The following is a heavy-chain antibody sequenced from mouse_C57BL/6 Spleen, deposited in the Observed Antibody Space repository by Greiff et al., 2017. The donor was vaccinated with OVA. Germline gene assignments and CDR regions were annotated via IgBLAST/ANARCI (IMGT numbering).Heavy chain of an antibody. CDR3: ASSTGGFAY. CDR1: GYSFTGYY. D-gene: IGHD4-1*01. J-gene: IGHJ3*01. V-gene: IGHV1-42*01. CDR2: INPSTGGT. Sequence: EVQLQESGPELVKPGASVKISCKASGYSFTGYYMNWVKQSPEKSLEWIGEINPSTGGTTYNQKFKAKATLTVDKSSSTAYMQLKSLTSEDSAVYYCASSTGGFAYWGQGTLVTVSA.